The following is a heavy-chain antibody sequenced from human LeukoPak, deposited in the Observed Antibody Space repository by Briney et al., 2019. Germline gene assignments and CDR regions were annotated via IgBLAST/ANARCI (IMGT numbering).Heavy chain of an antibody. D-gene: IGHD2-21*02. CDR3: ARGEPDCAGDCPYWYLDL. CDR1: GYTFRRSA. V-gene: IGHV3-64*01. J-gene: IGHJ2*01. CDR2: ISGNGGST. Sequence: GGSLRLSCAVTGYTFRRSAMHWVRQAPGKGLEYVSAISGNGGSTYYANSVKGRFTISRDNSKNTVFLQMGSLRTEDMAVYYCARGEPDCAGDCPYWYLDLWGRGTLVTVSS.